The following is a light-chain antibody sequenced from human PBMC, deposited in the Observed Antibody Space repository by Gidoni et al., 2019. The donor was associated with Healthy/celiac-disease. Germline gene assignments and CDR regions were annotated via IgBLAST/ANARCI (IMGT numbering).Light chain of an antibody. CDR3: QQHSNWPPWT. Sequence: EIVLTQSPATLSLSPGERATLSCRASQSVSSYLAWYQQKPGQAPRLLIYDASNRATGIPARFSGSGSGTDFTLTISSLEPEDFAVYYCQQHSNWPPWTFXXXTKVEIK. V-gene: IGKV3-11*01. CDR2: DAS. CDR1: QSVSSY. J-gene: IGKJ1*01.